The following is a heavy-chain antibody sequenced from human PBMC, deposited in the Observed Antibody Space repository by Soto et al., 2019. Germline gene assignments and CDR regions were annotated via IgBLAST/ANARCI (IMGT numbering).Heavy chain of an antibody. D-gene: IGHD2-15*01. J-gene: IGHJ3*02. CDR1: GFTFSDYY. V-gene: IGHV3-11*01. Sequence: PGGSLRLSCAASGFTFSDYYMTWIRQAPGKGLEWVSYISSSGTGVYYADSVKGRFTISRDNAKNSPYLQMSSLRAEDTAVYYCARAYSDAFDIWGQGTMVTVSS. CDR2: ISSSGTGV. CDR3: ARAYSDAFDI.